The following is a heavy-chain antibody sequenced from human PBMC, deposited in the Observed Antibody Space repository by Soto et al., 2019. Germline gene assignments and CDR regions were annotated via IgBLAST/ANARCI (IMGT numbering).Heavy chain of an antibody. CDR2: IIPILGTA. CDR1: GGTFSSYA. D-gene: IGHD6-6*01. CDR3: ARGSSSEGGDYYDYGMDV. Sequence: SVKNSCKASGGTFSSYAISWVRQAPGQGLEWMGGIIPILGTANYAQKFQGRVTITADESTSTAYMELSSLRSEDTAVYYCARGSSSEGGDYYDYGMDVWGQGTTVTVSS. J-gene: IGHJ6*02. V-gene: IGHV1-69*13.